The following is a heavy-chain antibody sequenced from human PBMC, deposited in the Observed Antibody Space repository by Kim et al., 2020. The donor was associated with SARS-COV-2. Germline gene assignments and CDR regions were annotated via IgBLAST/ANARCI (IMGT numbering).Heavy chain of an antibody. J-gene: IGHJ6*02. V-gene: IGHV4-34*01. D-gene: IGHD3-10*01. CDR2: INHSGST. CDR3: ARGVYGSPGSYYYGMDV. CDR1: GGSFSGYY. Sequence: SETLSLTCAVYGGSFSGYYWSWIRQPPGKGLEWIGEINHSGSTNYNPSLKSRVTISVDTSKNQFSLKLSSVTAADTAVYYCARGVYGSPGSYYYGMDVWGQGTTVTVSS.